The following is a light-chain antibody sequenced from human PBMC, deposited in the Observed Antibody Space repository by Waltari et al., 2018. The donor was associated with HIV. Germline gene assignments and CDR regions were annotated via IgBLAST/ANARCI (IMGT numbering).Light chain of an antibody. CDR1: QSVSSSY. J-gene: IGKJ1*01. V-gene: IGKV3-20*01. Sequence: EIVLTQSPGTLSLSPGERATLSCRASQSVSSSYLVWYQQKPGQAPRLLIYGASSRATGIPDRFSGSGSGTDFTLTISRLEPEDFAVYYCQQYGSSPRTFGQGTNVEIK. CDR3: QQYGSSPRT. CDR2: GAS.